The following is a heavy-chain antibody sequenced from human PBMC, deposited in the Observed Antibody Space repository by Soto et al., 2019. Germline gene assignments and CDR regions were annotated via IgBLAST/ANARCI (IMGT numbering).Heavy chain of an antibody. CDR1: GFLFTSHT. Sequence: PGVSLRLSCAASGFLFTSHTITWVRQPPGKGLEWGSAMSNRSSHIYYADSVKVRFTVSRDNANNLLNLQLNSLRDEDTAVYYCARDPSSYDDILTAFYRWGQGSLVTVSS. J-gene: IGHJ5*02. CDR3: ARDPSSYDDILTAFYR. CDR2: MSNRSSHI. V-gene: IGHV3-21*01. D-gene: IGHD3-9*01.